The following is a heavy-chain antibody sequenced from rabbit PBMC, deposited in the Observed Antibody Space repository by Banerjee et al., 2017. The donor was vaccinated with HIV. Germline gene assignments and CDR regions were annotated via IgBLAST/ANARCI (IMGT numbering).Heavy chain of an antibody. J-gene: IGHJ3*01. D-gene: IGHD8-1*01. CDR2: IRSSGGTT. CDR1: GFSFSSSYW. V-gene: IGHV1S40*01. CDR3: ARNAGYGSNDYITLNL. Sequence: QSLEESGGDLVKPGASLTLTCTASGFSFSSSYWMCWVRQAPGKGLEWIACIRSSGGTTYYASWAKGRFTISKTSSTTVTLQMTSLTAADTATYFCARNAGYGSNDYITLNLWGQGTLVTVS.